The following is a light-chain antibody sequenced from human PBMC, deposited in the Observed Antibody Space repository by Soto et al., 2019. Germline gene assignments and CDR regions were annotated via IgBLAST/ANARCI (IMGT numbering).Light chain of an antibody. V-gene: IGLV2-23*01. J-gene: IGLJ2*01. Sequence: QSALTQPASVSGSPGQSITISCTRTSTDFETYNLVSWYQHCPDKAPKLIIFEGTKRPSEISDRFSGSESDTTASLIISGRQPEDEAAYYCSSSAGSSARVVFGGGTKLTVL. CDR1: STDFETYNL. CDR3: SSSAGSSARVV. CDR2: EGT.